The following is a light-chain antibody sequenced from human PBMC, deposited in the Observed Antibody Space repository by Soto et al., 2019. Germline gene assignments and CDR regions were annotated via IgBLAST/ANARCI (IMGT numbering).Light chain of an antibody. CDR3: QQSYSIVWT. J-gene: IGKJ1*01. V-gene: IGKV1-5*01. CDR2: DAS. Sequence: DIQMTQSPSTLSASLGARVTITFRASQSISSWLAWYQQKPGKAPKLLIYDASSLQSGVPSRFSGSGSGTDFTLTISSLQPEDFATYYCQQSYSIVWTFGQGTKVDI. CDR1: QSISSW.